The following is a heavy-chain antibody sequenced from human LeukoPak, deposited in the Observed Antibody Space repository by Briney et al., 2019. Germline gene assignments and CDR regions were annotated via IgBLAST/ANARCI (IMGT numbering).Heavy chain of an antibody. J-gene: IGHJ6*02. CDR3: AKHLTATNTYIFFGLDV. CDR2: ISKDGTYK. V-gene: IGHV3-30*18. D-gene: IGHD1-26*01. CDR1: GYTFSNFA. Sequence: PGGSLRLSCEVSGYTFSNFAVNWVRQAPGKGLEWVAVISKDGTYKYFSDSVKGRFTIFRDNAKNSLYLQLSSLRPEDTALYYCAKHLTATNTYIFFGLDVWGQGTSVTVSS.